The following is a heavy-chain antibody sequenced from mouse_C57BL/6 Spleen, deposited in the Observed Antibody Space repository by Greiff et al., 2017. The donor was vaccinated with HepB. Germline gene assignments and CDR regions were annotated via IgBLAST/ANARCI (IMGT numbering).Heavy chain of an antibody. D-gene: IGHD1-1*01. CDR3: AREVYYYGSSSYYFDY. CDR2: INPNNGGT. CDR1: GYTFTDYN. J-gene: IGHJ2*01. Sequence: VQLQQSGPELVKPGASVKMSCKASGYTFTDYNMHWVKQSHGKSLEWIGYINPNNGGTSYNQKFKGKATLTVNKSSSTAYMELRSLTSEDSAVYYCAREVYYYGSSSYYFDYWGQGTTLTVSS. V-gene: IGHV1-22*01.